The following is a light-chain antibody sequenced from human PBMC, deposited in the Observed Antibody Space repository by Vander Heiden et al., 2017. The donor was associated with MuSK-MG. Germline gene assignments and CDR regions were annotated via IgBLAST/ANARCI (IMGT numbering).Light chain of an antibody. CDR2: DES. V-gene: IGKV1-33*01. CDR1: QDISNY. J-gene: IGKJ4*01. CDR3: LQYDSDPFT. Sequence: IQFTQSPSSLSAFVGDRVTITCQASQDISNYLNWVQKRPGKAPKVLFCDESNLETGGPSRFSGSGSATDFTLTISSLQPEDIGTYYCLQYDSDPFTFGPGTKVEFK.